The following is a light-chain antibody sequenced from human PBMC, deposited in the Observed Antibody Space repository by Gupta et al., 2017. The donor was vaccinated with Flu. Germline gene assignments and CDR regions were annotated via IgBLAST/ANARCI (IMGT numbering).Light chain of an antibody. V-gene: IGKV3-15*01. CDR1: QSVSSN. CDR3: QQYNNWMT. Sequence: EIVMTQSPATLSVSPGERATLSCRASQSVSSNLAWYQQKPGQAPRLLIFDASTRATGIPARFSGSGSETEFTLTISSLQSEDFAVYYCQQYNNWMTFGQGTKVEIK. J-gene: IGKJ1*01. CDR2: DAS.